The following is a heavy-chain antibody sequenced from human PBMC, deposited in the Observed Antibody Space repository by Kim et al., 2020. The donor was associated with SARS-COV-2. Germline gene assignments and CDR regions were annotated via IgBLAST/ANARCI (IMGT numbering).Heavy chain of an antibody. Sequence: GESLKISCQGSGFRFTNYWIGWVRQMPGKGLEWVGLVYHGVSDTRYSPSFQGQVTISVDQSISTAYLHWSSLKASDTGMYYCARRRSSGWYTSDGFDLWGPGTLVTVSS. J-gene: IGHJ3*01. CDR2: VYHGVSDT. CDR1: GFRFTNYW. D-gene: IGHD6-19*01. CDR3: ARRRSSGWYTSDGFDL. V-gene: IGHV5-51*01.